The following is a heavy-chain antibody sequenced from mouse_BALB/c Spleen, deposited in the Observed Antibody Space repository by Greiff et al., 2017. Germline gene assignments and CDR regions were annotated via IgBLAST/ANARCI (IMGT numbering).Heavy chain of an antibody. CDR2: IDPANGNT. J-gene: IGHJ2*01. CDR3: ASGNYDDY. V-gene: IGHV14-3*02. CDR1: GFNIKDTY. Sequence: VQLQQSGAELVKPGASVKLSCTASGFNIKDTYMHWVKQRPEQGLEWIGRIDPANGNTKYDPKFQGKATITADTSSNTAYLQLSSLTSEDTAVYYCASGNYDDYWGQGTTLTVSS. D-gene: IGHD1-1*01.